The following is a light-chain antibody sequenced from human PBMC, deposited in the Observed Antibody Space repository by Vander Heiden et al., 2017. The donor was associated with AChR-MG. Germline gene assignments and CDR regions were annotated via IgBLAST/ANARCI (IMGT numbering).Light chain of an antibody. CDR1: SSNIGAGYD. V-gene: IGLV1-40*01. Sequence: QSVLTQPPSVSGAPVQRATISYTGSSSNIGAGYDVHWHQQLPGTAAILRIDGKINRPSGVPDRVYGSKSGTYAYLDITGLQAEEEAYDYCQYYESRFGVCGTGTKVTVL. J-gene: IGLJ1*01. CDR3: QYYESRFGV. CDR2: GKI.